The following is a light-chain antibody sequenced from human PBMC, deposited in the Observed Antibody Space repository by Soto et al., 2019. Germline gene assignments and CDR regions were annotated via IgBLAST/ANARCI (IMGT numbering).Light chain of an antibody. CDR3: QKYGDWPLN. V-gene: IGKV3-15*01. CDR2: GVS. CDR1: QSVRSTY. J-gene: IGKJ4*01. Sequence: EIVMTQSPVALSVSPLPRAKLSGSSSQSVRSTYLAWYQQKPGQAPRLLIFGVSNRAAGIPARFSGSGSGTEFTLTISSLQSGDFAVYYCQKYGDWPLNCGGGTTGDNK.